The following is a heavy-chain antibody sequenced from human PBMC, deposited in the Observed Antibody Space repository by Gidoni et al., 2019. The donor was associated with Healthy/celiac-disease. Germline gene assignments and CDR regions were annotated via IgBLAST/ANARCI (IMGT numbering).Heavy chain of an antibody. CDR3: ARQLWFGELLGDY. D-gene: IGHD3-10*01. CDR2: IYYSGSP. J-gene: IGHJ4*02. CDR1: GGSISSSSYY. V-gene: IGHV4-39*01. Sequence: QLHLPASGPGLLKPSETLSLTCTVSGGSISSSSYYWGWIRQPPGKGLEWIGSIYYSGSPYYNPSLKSRVTISVDTSKNQFSLKLSSVTAADTAVYYCARQLWFGELLGDYWGQGTLVTVSS.